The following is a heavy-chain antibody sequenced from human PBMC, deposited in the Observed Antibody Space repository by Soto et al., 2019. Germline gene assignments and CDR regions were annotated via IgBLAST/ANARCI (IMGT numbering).Heavy chain of an antibody. V-gene: IGHV4-31*03. CDR2: IYYSGST. J-gene: IGHJ4*02. Sequence: PSETLCLTCTVAGGSISSGGYYWSWIRQHPGKGLEWIGYIYYSGSTYYNPSLKSRVTISVDTSKNQFSLKLSSVTAADTAVYYCARARCSGGSCYPKIPPDYWGQGTLVTVSS. D-gene: IGHD2-15*01. CDR3: ARARCSGGSCYPKIPPDY. CDR1: GGSISSGGYY.